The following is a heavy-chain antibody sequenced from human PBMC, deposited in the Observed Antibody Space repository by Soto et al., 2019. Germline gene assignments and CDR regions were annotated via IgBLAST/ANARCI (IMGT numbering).Heavy chain of an antibody. CDR2: ITKTSDYI. CDR3: AVLEWLLYGGNYYYMDV. CDR1: GITFSSYG. D-gene: IGHD3-3*01. J-gene: IGHJ6*03. Sequence: GGSLRLSCAASGITFSSYGINWVRQAPGMGLEWVSSITKTSDYIFYADSVKGRFTISRDNAKNSLYLQMNSLRAEDTAVYYCAVLEWLLYGGNYYYMDVWGKGTAVTVSS. V-gene: IGHV3-21*01.